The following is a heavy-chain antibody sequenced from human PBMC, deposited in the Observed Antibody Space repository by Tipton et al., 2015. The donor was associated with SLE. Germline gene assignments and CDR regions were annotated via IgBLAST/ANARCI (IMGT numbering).Heavy chain of an antibody. D-gene: IGHD6-13*01. V-gene: IGHV4-59*11. J-gene: IGHJ5*02. CDR3: ARGWYSRNWEWWFDP. Sequence: TLSLTCTVSGGSISSHYWSWMRQPPGKGLEWIGHIYYSGSTNYNPSLKSRVTISLDTSKNQVSLKLTSVTAADTAVYYCARGWYSRNWEWWFDPWGQGTLVTVSS. CDR1: GGSISSHY. CDR2: IYYSGST.